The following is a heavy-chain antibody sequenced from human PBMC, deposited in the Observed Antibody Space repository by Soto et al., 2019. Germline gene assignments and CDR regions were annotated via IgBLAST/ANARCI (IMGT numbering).Heavy chain of an antibody. Sequence: VGSLRLSCVASGFTVSSQTLGWARQAPGKGLELVSTLTSGDSANYADSVKGRFTISRDNSKNTLYLQMNSLRAEDTAVYYCTKGARLCDFWGRGTLVTVSS. CDR2: LTSGDSA. CDR1: GFTVSSQT. J-gene: IGHJ4*02. D-gene: IGHD2-2*01. V-gene: IGHV3-23*01. CDR3: TKGARLCDF.